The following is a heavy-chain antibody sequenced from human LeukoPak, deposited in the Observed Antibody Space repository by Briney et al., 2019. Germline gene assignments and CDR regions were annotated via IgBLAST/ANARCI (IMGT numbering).Heavy chain of an antibody. Sequence: ASVKVSCKASGHTFASYYMHWVRQAPGQGLEWMGWMNPNSGNTGYAQKFQGRVTITRNTSISTAYMELSSLRSEDTAVYYCARSYSSSWYYYYMDVWGKGTTVTVSS. CDR3: ARSYSSSWYYYYMDV. V-gene: IGHV1-8*03. J-gene: IGHJ6*03. CDR1: GHTFASYY. CDR2: MNPNSGNT. D-gene: IGHD6-13*01.